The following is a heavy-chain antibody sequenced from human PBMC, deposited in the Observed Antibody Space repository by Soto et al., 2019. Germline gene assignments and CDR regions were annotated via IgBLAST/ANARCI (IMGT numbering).Heavy chain of an antibody. J-gene: IGHJ4*02. CDR2: IKSKTDGGTT. D-gene: IGHD3-10*01. CDR3: TMRLDHSYGSGSYYRIDY. Sequence: EVQLVESGGGLVKPGGSLRLSCAASGFTFSNAWMNWVSQAPGKGLEWVGRIKSKTDGGTTDYAAPVKGRFTISRDDSKNTLYLQMNSLKTEDTAVYYCTMRLDHSYGSGSYYRIDYWGQGTLVTVSS. CDR1: GFTFSNAW. V-gene: IGHV3-15*07.